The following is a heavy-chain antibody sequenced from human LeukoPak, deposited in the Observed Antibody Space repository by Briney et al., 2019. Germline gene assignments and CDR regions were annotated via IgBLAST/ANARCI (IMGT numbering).Heavy chain of an antibody. J-gene: IGHJ3*02. CDR3: ARQRYSGSYYGVQWDAFDI. CDR2: IYYSGGT. D-gene: IGHD1-26*01. Sequence: SETLSLTCAVYGGSFSGYYWGWIRQPLGKGLEWHGSIYYSGGTYYNPSLKSRVTISVDTSKNQFSLKLSSVTAADTAVFYCARQRYSGSYYGVQWDAFDIWGQGTMVTVSS. V-gene: IGHV4-39*01. CDR1: GGSFSGYY.